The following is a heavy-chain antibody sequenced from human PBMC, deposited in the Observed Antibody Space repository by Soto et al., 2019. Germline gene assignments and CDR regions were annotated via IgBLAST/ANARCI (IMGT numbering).Heavy chain of an antibody. CDR1: GFTFNSYE. CDR3: ARARGGYGYGYLFDY. CDR2: ISSSGSTI. V-gene: IGHV3-48*03. Sequence: LRLSCAASGFTFNSYEINWVRQAPGKGLEWVSYISSSGSTIYYADSVKGRFTISRDNAKNSLYLQMNSLRAEDTAVYYCARARGGYGYGYLFDYWGQGTLVTVSS. J-gene: IGHJ4*02. D-gene: IGHD5-18*01.